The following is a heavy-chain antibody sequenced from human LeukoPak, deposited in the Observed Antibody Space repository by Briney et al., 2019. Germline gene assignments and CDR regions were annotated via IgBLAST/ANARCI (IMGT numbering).Heavy chain of an antibody. CDR2: FDPEDGET. V-gene: IGHV1-24*01. D-gene: IGHD3-10*01. Sequence: GASVKVSCKVSGYTLTELSMHWVRQAPGKGLEWMGGFDPEDGETIYAQKFQGRVTMAEDTSTDTAYMELSSLRSEDTAVYYCATALLWPSPRGFDYWGQGTLVTVSS. J-gene: IGHJ4*02. CDR1: GYTLTELS. CDR3: ATALLWPSPRGFDY.